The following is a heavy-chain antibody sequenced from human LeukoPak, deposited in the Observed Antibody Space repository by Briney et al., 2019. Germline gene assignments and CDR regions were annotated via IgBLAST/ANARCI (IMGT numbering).Heavy chain of an antibody. CDR2: IIPIFGTA. Sequence: SVKVSCKASGGTFSSYAISWVRQAPGQGLEWMGGIIPIFGTANYAQKFQGRVTITTDESTSTAYMELSSLRSEDTAVYYCARGDYYDSSGYSLFDYWGQGTLVTVSS. D-gene: IGHD3-22*01. CDR3: ARGDYYDSSGYSLFDY. V-gene: IGHV1-69*05. CDR1: GGTFSSYA. J-gene: IGHJ4*02.